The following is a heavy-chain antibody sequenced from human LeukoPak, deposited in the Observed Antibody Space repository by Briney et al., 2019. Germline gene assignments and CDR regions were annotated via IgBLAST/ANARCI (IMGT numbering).Heavy chain of an antibody. J-gene: IGHJ4*02. CDR3: AREVLRYFDWPLDY. CDR2: ISAYNGNT. CDR1: GYTFTSYG. Sequence: ASVKVSCKASGYTFTSYGISWVRQAPGQGLEWMGWISAYNGNTNYAQKLQGRVTMTTHTSTSTAYMELRSLRSDDTAVYYCAREVLRYFDWPLDYWGQGTLVTASS. V-gene: IGHV1-18*01. D-gene: IGHD3-9*01.